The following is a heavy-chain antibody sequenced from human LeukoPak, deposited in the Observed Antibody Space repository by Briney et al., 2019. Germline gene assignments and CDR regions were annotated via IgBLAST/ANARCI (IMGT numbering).Heavy chain of an antibody. CDR1: GGSISSGSYY. Sequence: SETLSLTCTVSGGSISSGSYYWSWIRQPAGKGLEWIGRIYTSGSTNYNPSLKSRVTISVDTSKNQFSLKLRSVTAADTAVYYCASDGSGSYDYYYYMDVWGKGTAVTVSS. V-gene: IGHV4-61*02. CDR3: ASDGSGSYDYYYYMDV. J-gene: IGHJ6*03. CDR2: IYTSGST. D-gene: IGHD3-10*01.